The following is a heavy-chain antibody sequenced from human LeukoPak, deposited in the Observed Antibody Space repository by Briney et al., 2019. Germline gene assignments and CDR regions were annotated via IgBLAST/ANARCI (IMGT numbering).Heavy chain of an antibody. CDR2: ISSSSGGST. J-gene: IGHJ3*02. V-gene: IGHV3-23*01. CDR3: AKYYYDSSGYYYPGAFDI. Sequence: GGSLRLSCAASGFTFSSYGMTWVRQAPGKGLEGLEWVSTISSSSGGSTYYADSVKGRFTISRDNSKSTLYLQMNNLRAEDTAVYYCAKYYYDSSGYYYPGAFDIWGQGTMVTVSP. D-gene: IGHD3-22*01. CDR1: GFTFSSYG.